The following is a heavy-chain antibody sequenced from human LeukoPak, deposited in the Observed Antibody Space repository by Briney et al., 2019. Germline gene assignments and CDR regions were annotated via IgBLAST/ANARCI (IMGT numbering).Heavy chain of an antibody. CDR1: GFTFSNYG. V-gene: IGHV3-23*01. Sequence: GGSLRLSCAASGFTFSNYGMSWVRQAPGKGLEWVSVISGSGDHTYYADSVRGRFTISRDNSKNTLYLQMNSLRAEDTAVYYCAKDRLRDYYYMDVWGKGTTVTISS. CDR2: ISGSGDHT. J-gene: IGHJ6*03. D-gene: IGHD3-16*01. CDR3: AKDRLRDYYYMDV.